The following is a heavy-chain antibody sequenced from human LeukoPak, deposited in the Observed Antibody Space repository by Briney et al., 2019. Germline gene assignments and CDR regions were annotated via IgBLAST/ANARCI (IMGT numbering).Heavy chain of an antibody. CDR3: TRDRSRAEDD. V-gene: IGHV3-7*01. CDR2: IDQGGSDK. D-gene: IGHD1-14*01. J-gene: IGHJ4*02. Sequence: GGSLRLSCAASGFTFSGHWMSWVRQAPGKGLEWVANIDQGGSDKYYVDSVKGRFTISRDNANNLLHLQMNSLRGEDTAVYYCTRDRSRAEDDWGQGTLVTVSS. CDR1: GFTFSGHW.